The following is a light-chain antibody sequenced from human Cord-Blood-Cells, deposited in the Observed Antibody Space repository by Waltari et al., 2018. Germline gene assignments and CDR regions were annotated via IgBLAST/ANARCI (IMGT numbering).Light chain of an antibody. CDR2: GAS. CDR1: QSVSSSY. CDR3: QQYGSSPYT. Sequence: EIVLTQSPGTLSLSPGERATLSCRASQSVSSSYLAWYQQKPGQAPRLLIYGASRRATGIPDRFSGSGSGTDFTLTSSRLEPEDFAVYYCQQYGSSPYTFGQGTKLEIK. J-gene: IGKJ2*01. V-gene: IGKV3-20*01.